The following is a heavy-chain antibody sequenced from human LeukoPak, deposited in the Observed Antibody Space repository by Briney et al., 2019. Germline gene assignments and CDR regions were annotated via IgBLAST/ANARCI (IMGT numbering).Heavy chain of an antibody. CDR2: ISTRSSTI. CDR3: ARGGYYGSGIYSYFDF. Sequence: PGGSLRLSCEASGFTFSGYAVSWVRQAPGKGLEWVSYISTRSSTIYYADSVRGRFTISRDNAKNSLSLQMNSLRDEDTAVYYCARGGYYGSGIYSYFDFWGQGTLVTVSS. V-gene: IGHV3-48*02. J-gene: IGHJ4*02. D-gene: IGHD3-10*01. CDR1: GFTFSGYA.